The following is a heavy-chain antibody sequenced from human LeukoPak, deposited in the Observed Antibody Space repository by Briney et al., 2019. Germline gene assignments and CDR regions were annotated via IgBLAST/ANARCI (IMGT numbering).Heavy chain of an antibody. CDR3: ARDRDYGDSSFDP. J-gene: IGHJ5*02. V-gene: IGHV1-2*06. CDR2: INPNSGGT. CDR1: GYTFTGYY. Sequence: GASVKVSCKASGYTFTGYYMHWVRQAPGQGLGWMGRINPNSGGTNYAQKFQGRVTMTRDTSISTAYMELSRLRSDDTAVYYCARDRDYGDSSFDPWGQGTLVTVSS. D-gene: IGHD4-17*01.